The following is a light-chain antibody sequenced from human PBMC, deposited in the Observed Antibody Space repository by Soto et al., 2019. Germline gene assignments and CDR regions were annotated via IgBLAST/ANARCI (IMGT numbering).Light chain of an antibody. CDR3: QQNGSSPPWT. J-gene: IGKJ2*02. CDR2: GAS. V-gene: IGKV3-20*01. CDR1: QSVSSGY. Sequence: EIVLTQSPGTLSLSPGERATLSCRASQSVSSGYLAWYQQKPGQAPRLLIYGASSRATGIPDRFSGSGSGTDFTLTISRLEPEDFAVYYCQQNGSSPPWTFGQGTKLEI.